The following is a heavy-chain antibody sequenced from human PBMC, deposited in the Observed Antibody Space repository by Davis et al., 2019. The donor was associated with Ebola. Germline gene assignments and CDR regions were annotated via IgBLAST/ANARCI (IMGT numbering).Heavy chain of an antibody. J-gene: IGHJ4*02. Sequence: SVKVSCKASGGTFSSYAISWVRQAPGQGLEWMGGIIPIFGTANYAQKFQGRVTITADASTSTAYMELRSLRSDDTAGYYCARDVRGITGPSEYWGQGTLVTVSS. CDR3: ARDVRGITGPSEY. D-gene: IGHD1-1*01. V-gene: IGHV1-69*13. CDR1: GGTFSSYA. CDR2: IIPIFGTA.